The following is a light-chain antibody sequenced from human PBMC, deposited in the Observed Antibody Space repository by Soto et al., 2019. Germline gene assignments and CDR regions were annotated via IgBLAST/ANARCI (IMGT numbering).Light chain of an antibody. CDR1: QSISSW. V-gene: IGKV1-5*01. CDR2: DAS. CDR3: QQYNSYSRT. Sequence: DIQMTQSPSTLSSSAGDRVTITCRASQSISSWLAWYQQKPGKAPSLLIYDASSLESGVPSRFSGSGSGTEFTLTISSLQPDDFATYYCQQYNSYSRTFGQGTKVDIK. J-gene: IGKJ1*01.